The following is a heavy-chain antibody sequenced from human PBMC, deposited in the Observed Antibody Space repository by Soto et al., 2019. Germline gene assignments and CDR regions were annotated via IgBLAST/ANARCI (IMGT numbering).Heavy chain of an antibody. CDR1: GFTSGDYA. CDR3: TRVGPTVRYYYYGMDV. J-gene: IGHJ6*02. V-gene: IGHV3-49*03. CDR2: IRSKAHGGKT. Sequence: GGSLKLSCTASGFTSGDYAMSWFRQAPGKGLVWVGFIRSKAHGGKTDEVLCVKGRFTISRDDSKSIAYLQMISLKTEDTAVYYCTRVGPTVRYYYYGMDVLGQGTTVTVSS. D-gene: IGHD4-4*01.